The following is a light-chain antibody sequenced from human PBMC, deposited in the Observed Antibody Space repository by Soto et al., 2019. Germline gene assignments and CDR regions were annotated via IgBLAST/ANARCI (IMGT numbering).Light chain of an antibody. CDR1: QSISSY. J-gene: IGKJ1*01. Sequence: DIQMTQSPSSLSASVGDRVTITCRASQSISSYINWYQQKPGKAPNLLIYETSILERGVPSRFSGSGSGTEFTLAISSLQPDDVATYYCQQYNSYPWTFGQGTKVDIK. CDR3: QQYNSYPWT. CDR2: ETS. V-gene: IGKV1-5*03.